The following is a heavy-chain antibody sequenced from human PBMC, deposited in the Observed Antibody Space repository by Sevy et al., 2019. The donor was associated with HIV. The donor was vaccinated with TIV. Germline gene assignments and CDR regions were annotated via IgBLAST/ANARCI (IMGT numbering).Heavy chain of an antibody. V-gene: IGHV3-30*02. Sequence: GGSLRLSCVASGFIFSTYGMHWVRQAPGKGLEWVAYVRNDGSNKYYANSVRDRFTISRDSPKNTLYLQMNSLRDEDTAIYYCARGRKTTEEWLEELDYYYGLDVWGQGTTVTVSS. CDR2: VRNDGSNK. D-gene: IGHD2-8*01. CDR1: GFIFSTYG. J-gene: IGHJ6*02. CDR3: ARGRKTTEEWLEELDYYYGLDV.